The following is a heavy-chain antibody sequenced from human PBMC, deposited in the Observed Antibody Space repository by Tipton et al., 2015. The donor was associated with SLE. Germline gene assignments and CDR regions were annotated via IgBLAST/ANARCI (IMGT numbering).Heavy chain of an antibody. V-gene: IGHV3-21*05. CDR3: ARVGYYDSSGYRGFLG. Sequence: GSLRLSCAASGFTFSSYSMNWVRQAPGKGLEWVSYISSSSSYIHYADSVKGRFTISRDNAKNSLYLQMNSLRAEDTAVYYCARVGYYDSSGYRGFLGWGQGTLVTVSS. D-gene: IGHD3-22*01. CDR2: ISSSSSYI. CDR1: GFTFSSYS. J-gene: IGHJ4*02.